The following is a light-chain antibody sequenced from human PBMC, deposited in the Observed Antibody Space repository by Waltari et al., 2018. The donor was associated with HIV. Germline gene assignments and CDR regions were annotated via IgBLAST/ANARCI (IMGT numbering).Light chain of an antibody. CDR2: DTS. Sequence: ELVLTQSPATLSLSPGERATLSCRASQSVTPYLAWYQQRPGQAPRLLIYDTSKRATGIPARFSGTGSGTDFTLSISSLEPEDFAVYYCQHRKNWPWTFGQGTKVEVK. CDR1: QSVTPY. V-gene: IGKV3-11*01. J-gene: IGKJ1*01. CDR3: QHRKNWPWT.